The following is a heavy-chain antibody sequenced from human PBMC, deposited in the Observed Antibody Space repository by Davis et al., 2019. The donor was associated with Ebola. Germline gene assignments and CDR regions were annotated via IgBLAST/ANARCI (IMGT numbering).Heavy chain of an antibody. CDR1: GFTSSSYW. J-gene: IGHJ3*02. CDR2: ISSDGSST. CDR3: AREMATTNDAFDI. V-gene: IGHV3-74*01. Sequence: HTGGSLSLSCAASGFTSSSYWMPWVRQVPGKGLVWVSRISSDGSSTSYADSVKGRFTISRDNAKNTLYLQKNSLRVEDTAVYYCAREMATTNDAFDIWGQGTMVSVSS. D-gene: IGHD5-24*01.